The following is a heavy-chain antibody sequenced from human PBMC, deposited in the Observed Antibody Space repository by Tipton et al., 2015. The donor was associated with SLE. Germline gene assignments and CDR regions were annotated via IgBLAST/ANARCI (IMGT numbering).Heavy chain of an antibody. CDR1: GYTFTTYY. CDR2: INPSGGST. V-gene: IGHV1-46*03. CDR3: AILSPVWVFYGLDV. D-gene: IGHD2-15*01. Sequence: QLVQSGAEVKKPGASVKVSCKASGYTFTTYYLHWVRQVPGQGLEWMGIINPSGGSTSYPQKFQGICTITRETSTSEVYMELCSLRSEDTSVYFCAILSPVWVFYGLDVWGQGTTFTVSS. J-gene: IGHJ6*02.